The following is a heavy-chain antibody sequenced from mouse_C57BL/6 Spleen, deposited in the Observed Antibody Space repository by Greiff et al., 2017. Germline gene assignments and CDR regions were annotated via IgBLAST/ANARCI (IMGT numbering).Heavy chain of an antibody. J-gene: IGHJ4*01. D-gene: IGHD1-1*01. CDR2: IYPGSGNT. Sequence: VQLQQSGAELVRPGASVKLSCKASGYTFTDYYINWVKQRPGQGLEWIARIYPGSGNTYYNEKFKGKGTLTAEKSSSTAYMQLSSLTSEDSAVYFCARWDYGSSYAMDYWGQGTSVTVSS. V-gene: IGHV1-76*01. CDR3: ARWDYGSSYAMDY. CDR1: GYTFTDYY.